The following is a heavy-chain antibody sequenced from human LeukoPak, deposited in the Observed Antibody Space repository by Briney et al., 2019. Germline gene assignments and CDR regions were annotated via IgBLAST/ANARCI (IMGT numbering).Heavy chain of an antibody. CDR1: GFTFSSYS. Sequence: GGSLRLSCAASGFTFSSYSMNWVRQAPGKGLEWVSSISSSSSYIYYADSVKGRFTISRDNAKNSLYLQMNSLRAEDTAVYYCAREEEITMVRGVINTFDYWGPGSLGSVSS. CDR2: ISSSSSYI. CDR3: AREEEITMVRGVINTFDY. J-gene: IGHJ4*02. V-gene: IGHV3-21*01. D-gene: IGHD3-10*01.